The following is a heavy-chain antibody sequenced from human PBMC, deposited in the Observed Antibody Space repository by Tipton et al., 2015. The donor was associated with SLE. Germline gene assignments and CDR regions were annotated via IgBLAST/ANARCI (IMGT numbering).Heavy chain of an antibody. CDR3: ARERPYDSLSPHSLDP. J-gene: IGHJ5*02. CDR2: VIPVFNSP. V-gene: IGHV1-69*06. CDR1: GDTFSSDV. Sequence: QVQLVQSGAEVKKPGSSVKVSCKASGDTFSSDVFTWLRQAPGHGLEWMGSVIPVFNSPKYAQKFEGRVTITTDKSTTTVYMALRSLTSEDTAVYYCARERPYDSLSPHSLDPWGQGTLVTVSS. D-gene: IGHD3-10*01.